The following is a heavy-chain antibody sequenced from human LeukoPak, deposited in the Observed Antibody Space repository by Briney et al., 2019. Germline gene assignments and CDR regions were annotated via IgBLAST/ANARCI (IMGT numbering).Heavy chain of an antibody. V-gene: IGHV4-59*01. CDR2: IYFSGST. CDR1: GGSISSDY. CDR3: ARAVAGHQVGWFDP. D-gene: IGHD6-19*01. Sequence: PSETLSLTCTVSGGSISSDYWSWIRQPPGKGLEWIGYIYFSGSTNYNPSLKSRVTISVDTSKTQLSLKLSSVTAADTAVYYCARAVAGHQVGWFDPWGQGTLVTVSS. J-gene: IGHJ5*02.